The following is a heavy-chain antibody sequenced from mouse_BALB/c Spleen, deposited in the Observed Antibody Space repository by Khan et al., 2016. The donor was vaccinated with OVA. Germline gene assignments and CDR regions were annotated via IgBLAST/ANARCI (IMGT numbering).Heavy chain of an antibody. CDR3: ARIAYYYDSEGFAY. CDR1: GFTFSTYG. CDR2: VSSGGHYT. J-gene: IGHJ3*01. Sequence: IQLVQSGGDLVKPGGSLKLSCAASGFTFSTYGMSWVRQTPDKRLEWVATVSSGGHYTYYPDTVKGRFTIPRDNAKNTLYLQMSSLKSEDTAMFYCARIAYYYDSEGFAYWGQGTLVTVSA. V-gene: IGHV5-6*01. D-gene: IGHD1-1*01.